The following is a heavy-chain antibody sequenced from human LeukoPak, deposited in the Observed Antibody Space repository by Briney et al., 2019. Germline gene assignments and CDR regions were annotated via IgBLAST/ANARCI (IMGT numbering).Heavy chain of an antibody. CDR1: GYTFTGYY. D-gene: IGHD6-19*01. V-gene: IGHV1-2*02. Sequence: ASVKVSCKASGYTFTGYYLHWVRQAPGQGLEWMGWINPNSGGTDYAQKFQGRVTMTRDTSISTAYMELSRLRSDDTAVYYCARDRIAVAGTVDFWGQGTLVTVSS. CDR3: ARDRIAVAGTVDF. J-gene: IGHJ4*02. CDR2: INPNSGGT.